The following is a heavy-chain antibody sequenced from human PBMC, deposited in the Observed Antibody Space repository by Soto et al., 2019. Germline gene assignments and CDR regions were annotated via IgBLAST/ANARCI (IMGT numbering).Heavy chain of an antibody. J-gene: IGHJ5*01. CDR2: VAYDGSKT. CDR1: GFTFSSNG. V-gene: IGHV3-30*03. D-gene: IGHD3-22*01. CDR3: ARWFGGAIYDNSGKYDS. Sequence: QVQLVESGGGVVQPGRSLRLTCAASGFTFSSNGMHWVRQAPGKGLEWVALVAYDGSKTYDGDSVRGRFTISRDNSENTLYLQMNGMRAEDTAVYYCARWFGGAIYDNSGKYDSWGQGPLVTVSS.